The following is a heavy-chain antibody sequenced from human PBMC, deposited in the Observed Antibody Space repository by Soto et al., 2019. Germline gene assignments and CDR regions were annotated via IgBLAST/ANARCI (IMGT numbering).Heavy chain of an antibody. CDR2: INPNSGGT. CDR1: GYTFTGYY. Sequence: ASVKVSCKASGYTFTGYYMHWVRQAPGQGLEWMGWINPNSGGTNYAQKFQGWVTMTRDTSISTAYMELSRLRSDDTAVYYCARAERITIFGVVDQYYYYGMDVWGQGTTVTVSS. CDR3: ARAERITIFGVVDQYYYYGMDV. D-gene: IGHD3-3*01. J-gene: IGHJ6*02. V-gene: IGHV1-2*04.